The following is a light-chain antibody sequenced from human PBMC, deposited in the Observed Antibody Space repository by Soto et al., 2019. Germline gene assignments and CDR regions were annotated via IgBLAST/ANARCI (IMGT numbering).Light chain of an antibody. J-gene: IGKJ1*01. CDR3: QQYDSTPPT. CDR2: GAS. Sequence: EIVLTQSPGTLSLSPGERATLSCRASQSVNSNYLAWYQRKPGQAPRLLIYGASNRATDIPYRFSASGSGIDFTLTITRLEAEDFSVYYCQQYDSTPPTFGQGTKGEVK. V-gene: IGKV3-20*01. CDR1: QSVNSNY.